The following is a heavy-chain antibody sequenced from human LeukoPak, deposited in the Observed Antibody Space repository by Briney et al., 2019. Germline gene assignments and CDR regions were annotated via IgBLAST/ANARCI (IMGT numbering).Heavy chain of an antibody. V-gene: IGHV3-9*01. CDR1: GFTFDDYA. CDR2: ISWNSGSI. Sequence: GGSLRLSCAASGFTFDDYAMHWVRQAPGKGLEWVSGISWNSGSIGCADSVRGRFTISRDNAKNSLYLQMNSLRAEDTALYYCAKGPSYYFDYWGQGTLVTVSS. CDR3: AKGPSYYFDY. J-gene: IGHJ4*02.